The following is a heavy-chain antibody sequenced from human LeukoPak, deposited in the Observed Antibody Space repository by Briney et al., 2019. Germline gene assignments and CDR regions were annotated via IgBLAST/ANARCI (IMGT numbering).Heavy chain of an antibody. CDR1: GFTFSDYY. D-gene: IGHD2-2*01. Sequence: GGSLRLSCAASGFTFSDYYMSWIRQAPGKGLEWVSYISSSGSTIYYADSVKGRFTISRDNAKNSLYLQMNSLRAEDTAVYYCAKDHCSSTSCYQGVPYYFDYWGQGTLVTVSS. V-gene: IGHV3-11*01. CDR2: ISSSGSTI. CDR3: AKDHCSSTSCYQGVPYYFDY. J-gene: IGHJ4*02.